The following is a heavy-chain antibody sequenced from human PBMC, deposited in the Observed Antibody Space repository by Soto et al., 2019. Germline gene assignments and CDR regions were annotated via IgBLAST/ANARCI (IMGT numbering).Heavy chain of an antibody. Sequence: MQLVQSGAEVKKPGASVKVSCKASGYSFTSYEINWVRQATGQGPEWMGWMNPNSGDTGYSHKFQGRVTMTRNTSISTAYMQLSSLRSEDTAVYYCATVLGEAFDRWGQGKMVTVSS. CDR3: ATVLGEAFDR. V-gene: IGHV1-8*01. J-gene: IGHJ3*01. CDR2: MNPNSGDT. CDR1: GYSFTSYE. D-gene: IGHD6-6*01.